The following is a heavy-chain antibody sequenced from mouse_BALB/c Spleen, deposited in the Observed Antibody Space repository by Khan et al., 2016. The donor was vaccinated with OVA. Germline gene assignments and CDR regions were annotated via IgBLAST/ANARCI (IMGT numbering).Heavy chain of an antibody. CDR2: ISSGGDNT. CDR1: GFTFSSFS. J-gene: IGHJ3*01. CDR3: ARSNYGTFAY. D-gene: IGHD2-1*01. Sequence: EVELVESGGGLVKPGGSLKLSRAASGFTFSSFSMSWVRQTPEKRLEWVATISSGGDNTFYSDSVKGRFTISRDNAKNNLSLQMSSLRSEDTALYYCARSNYGTFAYWGQGTLVTVSA. V-gene: IGHV5-9*03.